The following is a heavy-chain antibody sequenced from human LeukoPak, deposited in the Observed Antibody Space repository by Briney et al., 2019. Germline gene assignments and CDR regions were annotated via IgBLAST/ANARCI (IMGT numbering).Heavy chain of an antibody. CDR1: GFTFDNYG. D-gene: IGHD5-18*01. V-gene: IGHV3-20*04. Sequence: GGSLRLSCAASGFTFDNYGMSWVRLAPGKGLEWVSGINWNGGSIGYAHSVKGRFTISRDNSKNTLYLQMNSLRAEDTAVYYCAAVDVDTAFPWGQGTLVTVSS. J-gene: IGHJ5*02. CDR2: INWNGGSI. CDR3: AAVDVDTAFP.